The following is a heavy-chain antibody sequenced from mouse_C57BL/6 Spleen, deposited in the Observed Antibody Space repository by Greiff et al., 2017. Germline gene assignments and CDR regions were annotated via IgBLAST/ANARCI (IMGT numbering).Heavy chain of an antibody. V-gene: IGHV5-17*01. J-gene: IGHJ4*01. D-gene: IGHD2-3*01. CDR2: ISSGSSTI. CDR3: ARQGYDGYYGYAMDY. Sequence: DVQLVESGGGLVKPGGSLKLSCAASGFTFSAYGMHWVRQAPEKGLEWVANISSGSSTINYAAPVKGRFTISRDNAKNSPFLQMASLRFKDTAMYYCARQGYDGYYGYAMDYWGQGTSVTVSS. CDR1: GFTFSAYG.